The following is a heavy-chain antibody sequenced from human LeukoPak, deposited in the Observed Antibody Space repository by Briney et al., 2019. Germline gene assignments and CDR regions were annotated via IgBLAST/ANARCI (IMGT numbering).Heavy chain of an antibody. CDR2: IYPGDSDT. J-gene: IGHJ4*02. V-gene: IGHV5-51*01. Sequence: GESLKISCRGSGYSFTTYWIAWVRQMPGKGLEWKGIIYPGDSDTKYSPSFQGQITISADKSIGTAYLHWNSLEASDTAMYYCARRLTTEETFDYWGQGTLVTVSS. CDR1: GYSFTTYW. CDR3: ARRLTTEETFDY. D-gene: IGHD1-1*01.